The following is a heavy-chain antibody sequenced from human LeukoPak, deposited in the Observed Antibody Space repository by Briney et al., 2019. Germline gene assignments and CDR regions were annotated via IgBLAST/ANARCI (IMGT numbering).Heavy chain of an antibody. V-gene: IGHV7-4-1*02. J-gene: IGHJ4*02. Sequence: GASVKVSCKASGYTFTSYAMNWVRQAPGQGLEWMGWINTNTGNPTYAQGFTGRFVFSLDTSVSTAYLQISSLKAEDTAVYYCARDSHTARYCSGGSCCWGVFDYWGQGTLVTVSS. CDR3: ARDSHTARYCSGGSCCWGVFDY. D-gene: IGHD2-15*01. CDR2: INTNTGNP. CDR1: GYTFTSYA.